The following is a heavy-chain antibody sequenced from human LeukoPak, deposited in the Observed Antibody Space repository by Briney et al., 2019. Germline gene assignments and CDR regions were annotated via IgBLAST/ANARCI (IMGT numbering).Heavy chain of an antibody. V-gene: IGHV1-18*01. D-gene: IGHD3-10*01. CDR2: INAYNGDT. J-gene: IGHJ5*02. Sequence: ASVKVSCKASGYTFTSYGITWVRQAPGQGLEWMGWINAYNGDTNYAQKFQGRVTMTTDTSTSTAYMDLRSLRSDDTAVYYCAKDHRFGEFPSASWGQGTLVTVSS. CDR1: GYTFTSYG. CDR3: AKDHRFGEFPSAS.